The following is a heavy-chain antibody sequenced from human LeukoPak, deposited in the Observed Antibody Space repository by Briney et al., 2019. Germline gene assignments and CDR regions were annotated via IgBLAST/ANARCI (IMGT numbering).Heavy chain of an antibody. CDR1: GFSFDNSW. V-gene: IGHV3-7*02. J-gene: IGHJ4*02. Sequence: GGSLRLSCEGTGFSFDNSWMNWVRQAPGKGLEWVANIKSDGSEIYYVDSVKGRFTISRDNAKNSLYLQMNSLRAEDTAVYSCARASGPFDYWGQGTLVTVSS. D-gene: IGHD3-10*01. CDR3: ARASGPFDY. CDR2: IKSDGSEI.